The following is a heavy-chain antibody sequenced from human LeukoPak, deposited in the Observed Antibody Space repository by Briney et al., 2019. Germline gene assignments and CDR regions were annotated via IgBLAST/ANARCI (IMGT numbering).Heavy chain of an antibody. D-gene: IGHD4-17*01. CDR2: ISSSGSTI. V-gene: IGHV3-11*04. CDR1: GFTVSNNY. J-gene: IGHJ6*03. Sequence: PGGSLRLSCAASGFTVSNNYMSWVRQAPGKGLEWVSYISSSGSTIYYADSVKGRFTISRDNAKNSLYLQMNSLRAEDTAVYYCAREQYGDYAVELYYMDVWGKGTTVTVSS. CDR3: AREQYGDYAVELYYMDV.